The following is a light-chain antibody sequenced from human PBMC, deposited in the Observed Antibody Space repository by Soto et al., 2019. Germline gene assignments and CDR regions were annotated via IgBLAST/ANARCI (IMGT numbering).Light chain of an antibody. J-gene: IGKJ1*01. Sequence: EIVLTQSPGTLSLSPGERATLSCRASKSVSRSYLAWYQQKPGQAPRLLIYAASSRATGIPDRFSGSGSGTDFTLTVSRLEPEDFAVYYCQQYGDSPRTFRQGTKVEIK. V-gene: IGKV3-20*01. CDR3: QQYGDSPRT. CDR2: AAS. CDR1: KSVSRSY.